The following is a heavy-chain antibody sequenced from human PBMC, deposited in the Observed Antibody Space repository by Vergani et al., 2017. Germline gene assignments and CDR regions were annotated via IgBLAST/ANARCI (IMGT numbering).Heavy chain of an antibody. D-gene: IGHD3-16*02. J-gene: IGHJ6*02. CDR1: GGSISSGSYY. CDR3: PSYPRYSPTLPFLLPDMDV. CDR2: FYTGGGT. V-gene: IGHV4-61*02. Sequence: QVQLQESGPGLVRPSQTLSLTCTVSGGSISSGSYYWSWFRQPAGKGLDWIGRFYTGGGTSYNPSLKSRVTISVDTSKNQFSLQLSSVTAAATAVYYSPSYPRYSPTLPFLLPDMDVWGQGTTVTVSS.